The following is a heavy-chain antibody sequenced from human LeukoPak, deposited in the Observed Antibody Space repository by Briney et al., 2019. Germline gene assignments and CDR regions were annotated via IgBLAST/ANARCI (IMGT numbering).Heavy chain of an antibody. CDR2: IYPGDSDA. CDR1: GYRVNSYW. Sequence: GESLQISCKGSGYRVNSYWIGWVRQVPGKGLKWMGIIYPGDSDARYSPSFQGQVTISPDKTISSAYLQWSSLKASDTAMYYCARRPDLYSGSYYPFDYWGQGTLVTVSS. CDR3: ARRPDLYSGSYYPFDY. V-gene: IGHV5-51*01. D-gene: IGHD1-26*01. J-gene: IGHJ4*02.